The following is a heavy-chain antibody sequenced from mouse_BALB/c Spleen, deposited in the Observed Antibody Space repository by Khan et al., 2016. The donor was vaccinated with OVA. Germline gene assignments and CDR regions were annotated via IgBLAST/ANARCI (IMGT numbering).Heavy chain of an antibody. Sequence: EVQLQESGGGLVQPGGSRKLSCAASGFTIIDYGMARVRQTLGKGPEWIAFISSVAYSIYYADTVTGRFTISRENAKNTLFLEMSSLRSDDTAMYYCARGGFAYWGRGTLVTVSA. CDR2: ISSVAYSI. CDR1: GFTIIDYG. V-gene: IGHV5-15*02. J-gene: IGHJ3*01. CDR3: ARGGFAY.